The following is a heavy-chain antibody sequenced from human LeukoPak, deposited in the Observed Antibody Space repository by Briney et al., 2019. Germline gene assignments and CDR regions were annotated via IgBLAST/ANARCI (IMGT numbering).Heavy chain of an antibody. CDR2: ISSSSSYI. CDR3: ARDGAQVQLWLGGDYYYYYGMGV. V-gene: IGHV3-21*01. J-gene: IGHJ6*02. D-gene: IGHD5-18*01. Sequence: GGSLRLSCAASGFTFSSYSMNWVRQAPGKGLEWVSSISSSSSYIYYADSVKGRFTISRDNAKNSLYLQMNSLRAEDTAVYYCARDGAQVQLWLGGDYYYYYGMGVWGQGTTVTVSS. CDR1: GFTFSSYS.